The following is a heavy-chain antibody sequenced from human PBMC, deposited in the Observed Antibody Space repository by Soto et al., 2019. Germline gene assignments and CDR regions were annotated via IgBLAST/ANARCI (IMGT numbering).Heavy chain of an antibody. CDR1: GGSFSGYY. CDR2: INHSGST. CDR3: ARGGGYGDPFDY. J-gene: IGHJ4*02. V-gene: IGHV4-34*01. Sequence: QVQLQQWGAGLLKPSETLSLTCAVYGGSFSGYYWSWIRQPPGKGLEWIGEINHSGSTNYNPSLKRRVTISVDTSKNQFSLKLSSVTAADTAVYYCARGGGYGDPFDYWGQGTLVTVSS. D-gene: IGHD4-17*01.